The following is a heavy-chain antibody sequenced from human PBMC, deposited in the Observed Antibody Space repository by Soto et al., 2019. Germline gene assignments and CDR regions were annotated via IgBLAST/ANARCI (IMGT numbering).Heavy chain of an antibody. CDR1: GFTFSSYW. CDR2: INSDGSST. V-gene: IGHV3-74*01. J-gene: IGHJ5*02. Sequence: EVQLVESGGGLVQPGGSLRLSCAASGFTFSSYWMHWVRQAPGKGLVWVSRINSDGSSTSYADSVKGRFTISRDNAKNTLYLQMNSLSAEDTAVYYCARDPVVSRNWFDPWGQGTLVTVSS. CDR3: ARDPVVSRNWFDP. D-gene: IGHD2-21*01.